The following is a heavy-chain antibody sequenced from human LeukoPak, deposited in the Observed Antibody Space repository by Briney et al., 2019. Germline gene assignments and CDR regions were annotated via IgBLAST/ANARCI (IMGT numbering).Heavy chain of an antibody. CDR3: ARTFDDYYGMDV. CDR2: IIPIFGTA. V-gene: IGHV1-69*05. D-gene: IGHD3-9*01. CDR1: GGTFSSYT. J-gene: IGHJ6*02. Sequence: SVKVSCKASGGTFSSYTINWVRQAPGQGLEWMGGIIPIFGTANYAQKFQGRVTITTDESTSTAYMELSSLRSEDTAVYYCARTFDDYYGMDVWGQGTTVTVSS.